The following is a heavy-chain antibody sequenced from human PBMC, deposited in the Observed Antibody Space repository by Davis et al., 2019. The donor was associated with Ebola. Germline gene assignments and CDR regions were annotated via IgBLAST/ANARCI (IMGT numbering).Heavy chain of an antibody. J-gene: IGHJ4*02. CDR2: IDHSGTT. CDR3: ARGRFRYYDMKYYFDY. D-gene: IGHD3-22*01. Sequence: MPSETLSLTCAVSGGSISSGMWWSWVRQPPGKGLQWIGEIDHSGTTNYNPSLKSPVTISVDTSKNQFSLKLSSVTAADTAVYYCARGRFRYYDMKYYFDYWGQGTLVTVSS. CDR1: GGSISSGMW. V-gene: IGHV4-4*02.